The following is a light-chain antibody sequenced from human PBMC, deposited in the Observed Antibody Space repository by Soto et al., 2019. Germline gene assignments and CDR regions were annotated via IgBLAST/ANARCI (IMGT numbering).Light chain of an antibody. J-gene: IGKJ4*01. CDR2: DAS. V-gene: IGKV1-5*01. Sequence: DIQMTQSPSTLSASVGDRVTITCRASQSISSWLAWYQQKPGKAPKLLIYDASSLESGVPSRFSGSGSGTEFTLTISSLQPDDFATYYCQQRGNWLTFGGGTKVDIK. CDR3: QQRGNWLT. CDR1: QSISSW.